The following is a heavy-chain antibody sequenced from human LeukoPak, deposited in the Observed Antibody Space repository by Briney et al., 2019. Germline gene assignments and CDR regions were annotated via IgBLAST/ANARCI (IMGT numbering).Heavy chain of an antibody. Sequence: GESLKISCKGSGYSFTSYWIGWVRQMPGKGLEWMGIIYPGDSDTRYSPSFQGQVTISADKSISTAYLQWSSLKASDTAMYYCARSFGIYGFWSGYPPNFDYWGQGTLVTVSS. D-gene: IGHD3-3*01. V-gene: IGHV5-51*01. CDR1: GYSFTSYW. J-gene: IGHJ4*02. CDR2: IYPGDSDT. CDR3: ARSFGIYGFWSGYPPNFDY.